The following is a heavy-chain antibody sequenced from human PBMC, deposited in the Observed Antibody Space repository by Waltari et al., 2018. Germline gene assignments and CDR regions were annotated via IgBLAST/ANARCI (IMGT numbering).Heavy chain of an antibody. J-gene: IGHJ3*02. CDR2: IYYSGST. CDR3: AREFPIFDAFDI. CDR1: GGSISSPY. D-gene: IGHD3-3*01. V-gene: IGHV4-59*11. Sequence: QVQLQESGPGLVKPSETLSLTCTFSGGSISSPYWRWLRQPPGKGLEWIGYIYYSGSTNYNPSLKSRVTISVDTSKNQFSLKLSSVTAADTAVYYCAREFPIFDAFDIWGQGTMVTVSS.